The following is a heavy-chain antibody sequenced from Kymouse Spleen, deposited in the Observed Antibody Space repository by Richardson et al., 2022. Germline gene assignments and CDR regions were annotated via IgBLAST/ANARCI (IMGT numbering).Heavy chain of an antibody. J-gene: IGHJ6*02. V-gene: IGHV3-30*18. CDR3: AKGEQWLVLYYYGMDV. Sequence: QVQLVESGGGVVQPGRSLRLSCAASGFTFSSYGMHWVRQAPGKGLEWVAVISYDGSNKYYADSVKGRFTISRDNSKNTLYLQMNSLRAEDTAVYYCAKGEQWLVLYYYGMDVWGQGTTVTVSS. D-gene: IGHD6-19*01. CDR2: ISYDGSNK. CDR1: GFTFSSYG.